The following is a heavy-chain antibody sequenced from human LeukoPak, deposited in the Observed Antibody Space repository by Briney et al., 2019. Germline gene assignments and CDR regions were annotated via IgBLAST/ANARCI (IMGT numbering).Heavy chain of an antibody. Sequence: PGGSLRLSCAASGFIFSNYAMSWVRQAPGKGLEWVSTLSVITATPYYAGSTRGRFTISRDNSKNTLYLQMNSLRAEDAAIYYCAKVYYDILTGYSRHFDYWGQGILVTVSS. V-gene: IGHV3-23*01. D-gene: IGHD3-9*01. CDR2: LSVITATP. CDR1: GFIFSNYA. J-gene: IGHJ4*02. CDR3: AKVYYDILTGYSRHFDY.